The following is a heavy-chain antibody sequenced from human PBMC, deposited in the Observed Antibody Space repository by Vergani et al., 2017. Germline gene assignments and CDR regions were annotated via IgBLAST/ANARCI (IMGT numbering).Heavy chain of an antibody. CDR2: INNNGGST. CDR1: GFTFNSYA. Sequence: QLLESGGGLIQPGGSLRLSCAASGFTFNSYAMTWVRQAPGKGLEWVSGINNNGGSTYYADSVKGRFTISRDNSKNTLFWQMTDLRAEDTATNYCAKVGCRTSFPYGGGAFDVWGHGTMVTVSS. V-gene: IGHV3-23*01. CDR3: AKVGCRTSFPYGGGAFDV. J-gene: IGHJ3*01. D-gene: IGHD2-2*01.